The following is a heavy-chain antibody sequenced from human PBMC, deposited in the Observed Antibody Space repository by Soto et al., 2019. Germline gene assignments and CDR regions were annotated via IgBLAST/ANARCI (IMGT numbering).Heavy chain of an antibody. J-gene: IGHJ3*02. CDR1: GGSISSYY. V-gene: IGHV4-59*08. Sequence: SETLSLTCTVSGGSISSYYWSWIRQPPGKGLEWIGYIYYSGSTNYNPSLKSRVTISVDTSKNQFSLKLSSVTAADTAVYYCARHSRGSGKRRAFDIWGQGTMVTVSS. CDR3: ARHSRGSGKRRAFDI. D-gene: IGHD3-10*01. CDR2: IYYSGST.